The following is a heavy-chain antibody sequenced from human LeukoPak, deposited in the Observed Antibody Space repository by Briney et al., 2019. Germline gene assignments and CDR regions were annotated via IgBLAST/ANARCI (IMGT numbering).Heavy chain of an antibody. D-gene: IGHD5-12*01. Sequence: SETLSLTCTVSGGSISSYYWSWIRQPPGKGLEWIGYIYYSGSTNYNPPLKSRVTISVDTSKNQFSLKLSSVTAADTAVYYCARVGYGGYFDYWGQGTLVTVSS. CDR1: GGSISSYY. J-gene: IGHJ4*02. CDR2: IYYSGST. CDR3: ARVGYGGYFDY. V-gene: IGHV4-59*08.